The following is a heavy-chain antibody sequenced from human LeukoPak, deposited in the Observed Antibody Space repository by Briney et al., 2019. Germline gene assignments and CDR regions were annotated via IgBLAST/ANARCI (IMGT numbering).Heavy chain of an antibody. CDR3: ATYSTSWGGDY. CDR2: IFYSGST. V-gene: IGHV4-39*01. J-gene: IGHJ4*02. CDR1: GGSISSSNYY. Sequence: SETLSLTCTVSGGSISSSNYYWCWIRQPPGKGLEWIGSIFYSGSTYYNPSLKSRVTISVDTSKNQFSLKVSSVTAADTAVYYCATYSTSWGGDYWGQGTLVTVSS. D-gene: IGHD6-13*01.